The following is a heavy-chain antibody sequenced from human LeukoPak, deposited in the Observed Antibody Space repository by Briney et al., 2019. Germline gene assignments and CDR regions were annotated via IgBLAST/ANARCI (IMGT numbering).Heavy chain of an antibody. CDR2: ISSSGSTI. Sequence: GGSLRLSCAASGFTFSSYEMNWVRHAPGKGLEWVSYISSSGSTIYYADSVKGRFTISRDNAKNSLYLQMNSLRAEDTAVYYCAREGRSSGWDYFGYWGQGTPVTVSS. CDR1: GFTFSSYE. V-gene: IGHV3-48*03. D-gene: IGHD6-19*01. J-gene: IGHJ4*02. CDR3: AREGRSSGWDYFGY.